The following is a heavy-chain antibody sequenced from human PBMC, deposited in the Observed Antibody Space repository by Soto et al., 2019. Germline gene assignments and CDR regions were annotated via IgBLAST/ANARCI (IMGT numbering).Heavy chain of an antibody. CDR3: ARHAHTVAGHFGL. Sequence: GESLKISCQVSGYTFTIYWIGWVRQMPGKGLEWMGIIYPSDSDTRYSPSFQGQVTISADQSINTAYLQWDSLKASDTAIYYCARHAHTVAGHFGLWGQGTRVTVSS. V-gene: IGHV5-51*01. CDR2: IYPSDSDT. D-gene: IGHD4-17*01. CDR1: GYTFTIYW. J-gene: IGHJ4*02.